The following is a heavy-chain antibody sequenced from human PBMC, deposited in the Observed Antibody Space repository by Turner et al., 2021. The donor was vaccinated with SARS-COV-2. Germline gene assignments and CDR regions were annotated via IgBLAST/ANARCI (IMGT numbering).Heavy chain of an antibody. D-gene: IGHD1-1*01. CDR3: ARDLGGGTIYYYYSMEV. Sequence: EMQLVESGGGLVQPGGSLRLSCAASGFTFSSYSINWVRQAPGKGLEWLSYISTGGNTIYYADSVKGRFTISRDNAKNSLYLQMNSLRAEDTAVYYCARDLGGGTIYYYYSMEVWGQGTTVAVSS. V-gene: IGHV3-48*01. CDR2: ISTGGNTI. CDR1: GFTFSSYS. J-gene: IGHJ6*02.